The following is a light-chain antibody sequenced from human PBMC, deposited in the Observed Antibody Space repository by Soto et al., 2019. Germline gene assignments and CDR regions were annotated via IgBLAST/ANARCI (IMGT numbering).Light chain of an antibody. J-gene: IGKJ5*01. CDR1: QSVSNS. CDR3: QQRSKWPIT. CDR2: GAS. Sequence: EIVMTQSPATLSVSPGERATLSCRASQSVSNSLDWYQQKPGQAPRLLIYGASNRATGIPARFSGSGSGTDFSLTISRLEPEDFAVYYCQQRSKWPITFGQGTRLEIK. V-gene: IGKV3-11*01.